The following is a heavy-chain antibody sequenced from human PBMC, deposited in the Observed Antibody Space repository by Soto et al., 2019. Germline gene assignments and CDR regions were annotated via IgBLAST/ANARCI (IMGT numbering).Heavy chain of an antibody. D-gene: IGHD6-13*01. J-gene: IGHJ4*02. CDR1: GFTFSSYA. V-gene: IGHV3-23*01. CDR3: AKDVPVAAAGTWGYYFDY. CDR2: ISGSGGST. Sequence: EVQLLESGGGLVQPGGSLRLSCAASGFTFSSYAMSWVRQAPGKGLEWVSAISGSGGSTYYADSVKGRFTISRDNSKNTLYLQTNSLRAEDTAVYYCAKDVPVAAAGTWGYYFDYWGQGTLVTVSS.